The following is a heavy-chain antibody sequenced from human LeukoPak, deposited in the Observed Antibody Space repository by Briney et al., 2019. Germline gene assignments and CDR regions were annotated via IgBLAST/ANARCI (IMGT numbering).Heavy chain of an antibody. D-gene: IGHD3-3*01. CDR2: ITNGSSAT. Sequence: YITNGSSATYYADSVRGRFTISRDNARNSLYLQMNSLSDDDTAVYYCARDHDFWSGYRFDYWGQGILVTVSS. CDR3: ARDHDFWSGYRFDY. V-gene: IGHV3-48*02. J-gene: IGHJ4*02.